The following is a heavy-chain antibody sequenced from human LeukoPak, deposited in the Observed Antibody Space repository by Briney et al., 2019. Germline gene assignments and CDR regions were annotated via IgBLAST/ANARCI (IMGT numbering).Heavy chain of an antibody. CDR1: GFTFSSYA. Sequence: LSGGSLRLSCAASGFTFSSYAMSWVRQAPGKGLEWVSAISGSGGSTYYADSVKGRFTISRDNSKNTLYLQMNSLRAEDTAVYYCARESPVSSTMDYWGQGTLVTVSS. CDR3: ARESPVSSTMDY. CDR2: ISGSGGST. D-gene: IGHD2-2*01. J-gene: IGHJ4*02. V-gene: IGHV3-23*01.